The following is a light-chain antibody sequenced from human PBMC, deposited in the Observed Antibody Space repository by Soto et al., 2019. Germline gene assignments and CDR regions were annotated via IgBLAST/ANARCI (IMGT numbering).Light chain of an antibody. CDR3: GTWDTSLSSWV. V-gene: IGLV1-51*01. CDR1: SSNIGDNY. Sequence: QSVLTQPPSVSAAPGQTVTISCSGTSSNIGDNYVSWYRQLPGTAPKLLIYDNYKRPSGIPDRFSGSKSGTSTTLGITGLQTGDEADYYCGTWDTSLSSWVFGGGTKLTVL. CDR2: DNY. J-gene: IGLJ3*02.